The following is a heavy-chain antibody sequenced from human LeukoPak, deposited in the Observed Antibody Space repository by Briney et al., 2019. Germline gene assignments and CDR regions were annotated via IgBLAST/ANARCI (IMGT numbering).Heavy chain of an antibody. CDR1: GFTFSSYS. V-gene: IGHV3-21*01. CDR3: GRVGGRSKAAKGDAFDI. D-gene: IGHD6-6*01. J-gene: IGHJ3*02. CDR2: ISSSSSYI. Sequence: GGSLRLSCAASGFTFSSYSMNWVRQAPGKGLEWVSSISSSSSYIYYADSVKGRFTISRDNAKNSLYLQMNSLRAEDTAVYYCGRVGGRSKAAKGDAFDIWGQGTMVVVSS.